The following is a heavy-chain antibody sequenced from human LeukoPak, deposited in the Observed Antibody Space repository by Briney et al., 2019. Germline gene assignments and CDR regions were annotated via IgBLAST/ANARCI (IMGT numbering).Heavy chain of an antibody. CDR2: IYYSGST. J-gene: IGHJ5*02. CDR1: GGSISSYY. Sequence: SETLSLTCTVSGGSISSYYWSWIRQPPGKGLEWIGYIYYSGSTNYNPSLKSRVTISVDTSKNQFSLKLSSVTAADTAVYYCARVLVGATTWFDPWGRGTLVTVSS. D-gene: IGHD1-26*01. V-gene: IGHV4-59*01. CDR3: ARVLVGATTWFDP.